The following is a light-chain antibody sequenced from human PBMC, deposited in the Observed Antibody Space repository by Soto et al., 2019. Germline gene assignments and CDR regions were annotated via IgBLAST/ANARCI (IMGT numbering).Light chain of an antibody. CDR3: QQYGSSLWT. V-gene: IGKV3-20*01. J-gene: IGKJ1*01. CDR2: DAS. Sequence: EIVLTQSPFTLSLSPVERATLSCSASQSVSSSYLAWYQQKPGQAPRLLFYDASNRATGIPARFSGSGSGTDFTLTISRLEPEDFAVYYCQQYGSSLWTFGQGTKVDIK. CDR1: QSVSSSY.